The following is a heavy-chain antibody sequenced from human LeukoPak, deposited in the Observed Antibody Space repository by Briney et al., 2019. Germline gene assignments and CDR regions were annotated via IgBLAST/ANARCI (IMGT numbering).Heavy chain of an antibody. CDR2: ISASGDDT. J-gene: IGHJ4*02. Sequence: GGSLRLSCAASGFTFSRHSMTWVRQAPGKGLEWVSAISASGDDTYYADSVRGRFTLSRDNSKNTVYLQMNSLRDEDTAVYYCANGAAGQYCTRTTCYRWGQGTLVTVSS. CDR1: GFTFSRHS. V-gene: IGHV3-23*01. D-gene: IGHD2-2*01. CDR3: ANGAAGQYCTRTTCYR.